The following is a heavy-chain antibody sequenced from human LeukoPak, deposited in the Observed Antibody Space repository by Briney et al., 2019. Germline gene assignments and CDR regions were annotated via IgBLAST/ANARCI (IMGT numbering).Heavy chain of an antibody. D-gene: IGHD3-10*01. V-gene: IGHV1-8*02. CDR2: MNPNSGNT. CDR1: GYTFTSYD. CDR3: ARDDYYGSGTYDY. J-gene: IGHJ4*02. Sequence: ASVKVSCKASGYTFTSYDINWVRQATGQGLEWMGWMNPNSGNTGYAQKFQGRVTMTRDTSISTAYMELSSLRSDDTAVYYCARDDYYGSGTYDYWGQGTLVTVSS.